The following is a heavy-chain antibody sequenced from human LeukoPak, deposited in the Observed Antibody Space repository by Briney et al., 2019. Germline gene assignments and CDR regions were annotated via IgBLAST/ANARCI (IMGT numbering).Heavy chain of an antibody. CDR2: IKEDGSEK. D-gene: IGHD1-1*01. Sequence: GGSLRLSCAASGFTFSTFWMSWVRQAPGKGLEWVANIKEDGSEKYYVDSMKGRFTVSRDNAKNSLYLQMDSLRAEDTAEYYCARGGTFVSDYWGQGTLVTVSS. CDR3: ARGGTFVSDY. CDR1: GFTFSTFW. J-gene: IGHJ4*02. V-gene: IGHV3-7*01.